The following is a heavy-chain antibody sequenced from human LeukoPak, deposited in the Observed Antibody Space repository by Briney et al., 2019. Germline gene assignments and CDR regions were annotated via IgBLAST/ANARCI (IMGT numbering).Heavy chain of an antibody. CDR2: INDDVST. CDR3: AKFRGGTYYHYCMDV. J-gene: IGHJ6*03. CDR1: GFAFSSFA. Sequence: GGSLRLSCAASGFAFSSFAMSWVRQAPGKGLEWVSTINDDVSTYYADSVKGRFTISRDNSKSTLYLQVNSLRAEDTAVYYCAKFRGGTYYHYCMDVWGKGTTVAVSS. V-gene: IGHV3-23*01. D-gene: IGHD1-1*01.